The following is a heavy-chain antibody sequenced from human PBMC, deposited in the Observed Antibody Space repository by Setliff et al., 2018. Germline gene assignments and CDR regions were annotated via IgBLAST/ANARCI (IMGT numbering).Heavy chain of an antibody. Sequence: ASVKVSCKASGYTFTTYGVAWVRQAPGQGLEWLGWISGYNGNTNYAQRFQGRVTTTIDTSTNTAYMELRSLRSDDTAVYYCARKIPPQYYYMDVWGKGTTVTVSS. V-gene: IGHV1-18*01. CDR1: GYTFTTYG. CDR3: ARKIPPQYYYMDV. J-gene: IGHJ6*03. CDR2: ISGYNGNT.